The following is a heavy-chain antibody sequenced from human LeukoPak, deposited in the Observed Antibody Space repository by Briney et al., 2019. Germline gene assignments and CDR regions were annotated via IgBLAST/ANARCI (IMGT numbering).Heavy chain of an antibody. CDR2: INTTTGNP. J-gene: IGHJ4*02. Sequence: ASVKVSCKASGYTLTDYYIHWVRQAPGQGLEWMGWINTTTGNPTYAQSLTGQFVFSLDTSVSTAYLQITSLKAEDIGVYYCARGHDTTGYFAYWGQGSLVTVSS. V-gene: IGHV7-4-1*02. CDR3: ARGHDTTGYFAY. D-gene: IGHD3-9*01. CDR1: GYTLTDYY.